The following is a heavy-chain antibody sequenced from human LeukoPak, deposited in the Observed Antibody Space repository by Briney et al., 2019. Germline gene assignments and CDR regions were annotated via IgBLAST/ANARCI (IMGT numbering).Heavy chain of an antibody. V-gene: IGHV3-69-1*02. CDR1: GFTISCYG. D-gene: IGHD2-2*01. CDR2: ITFSSTI. CDR3: ARESSCYALDY. J-gene: IGHJ4*02. Sequence: GGSLRLSCAASGFTISCYGMNWVRQAPGKGLEWVSAITFSSTIYYADSAKGRFTVSRDNAKNSLYLQMNSLRAEDTAVYYCARESSCYALDYWGQGTLVTVSS.